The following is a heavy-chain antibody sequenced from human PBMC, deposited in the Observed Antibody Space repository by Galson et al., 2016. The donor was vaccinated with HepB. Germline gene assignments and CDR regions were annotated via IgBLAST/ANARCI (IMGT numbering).Heavy chain of an antibody. CDR3: AKPIPSPGTWNFAS. CDR2: INQDGTAE. CDR1: GFTFSDYW. J-gene: IGHJ4*02. V-gene: IGHV3-7*03. Sequence: SLRLSCAASGFTFSDYWMSWLRQAPGKGLEWVANINQDGTAEYYLDSVKGRFTIARDNAKDSLYLQMNSPRAEDTAVYYCAKPIPSPGTWNFASWGQGTLVSVSS. D-gene: IGHD2-2*01.